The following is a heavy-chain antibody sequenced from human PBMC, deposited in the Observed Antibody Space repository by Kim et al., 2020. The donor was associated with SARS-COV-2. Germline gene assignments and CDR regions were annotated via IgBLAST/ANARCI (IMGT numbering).Heavy chain of an antibody. J-gene: IGHJ4*02. V-gene: IGHV4-34*01. Sequence: LKSRVTISVDTSKNQFSLKLSSVTAADTAVYYCARGGHYYDSSGPYYFDYWGQGTLVTVSS. D-gene: IGHD3-22*01. CDR3: ARGGHYYDSSGPYYFDY.